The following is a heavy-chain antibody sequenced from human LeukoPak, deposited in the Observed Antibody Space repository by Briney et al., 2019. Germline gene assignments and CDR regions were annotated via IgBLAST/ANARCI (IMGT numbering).Heavy chain of an antibody. V-gene: IGHV4-61*02. Sequence: TLSLTCTVSGGSINSGNYYWSWIRQPAGKGLEWIGRIYTSGSTNYNPSLKSRVTISVDTSKNQFSLKLSSVTAADTAVYYCARSYGWFDPWGQGTLVTVSS. J-gene: IGHJ5*02. CDR3: ARSYGWFDP. D-gene: IGHD3-10*01. CDR2: IYTSGST. CDR1: GGSINSGNYY.